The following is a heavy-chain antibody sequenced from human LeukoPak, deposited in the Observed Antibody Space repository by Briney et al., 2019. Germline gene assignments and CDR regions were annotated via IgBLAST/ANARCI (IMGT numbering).Heavy chain of an antibody. CDR3: ARDPAYYDSSGYVNY. CDR1: GFTFSSSA. D-gene: IGHD3-22*01. CDR2: ISNNGGYT. V-gene: IGHV3-23*01. Sequence: GGSLRLSCAASGFTFSSSAMSWVRQAPGKGLEWVSAISNNGGYTYYADSVKGRFTISRDNSKNTLYLQMNSLRAEDTAVYYCARDPAYYDSSGYVNYWGQGTLVTVSS. J-gene: IGHJ4*02.